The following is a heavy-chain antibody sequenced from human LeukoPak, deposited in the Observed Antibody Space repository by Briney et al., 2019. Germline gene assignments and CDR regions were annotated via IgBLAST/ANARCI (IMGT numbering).Heavy chain of an antibody. D-gene: IGHD3-3*01. CDR3: ARSITIFGVDPYYYYYGMDV. CDR2: MNPNSGSI. Sequence: GASVKVSCKASGYTFTSYDINWVRQGTGQGLEWMGWMNPNSGSIQSAQKFLDRVTMTRDTSINTAYMELSSLRSEDTAVYYCARSITIFGVDPYYYYYGMDVWGQGTTVTVSS. J-gene: IGHJ6*02. V-gene: IGHV1-8*01. CDR1: GYTFTSYD.